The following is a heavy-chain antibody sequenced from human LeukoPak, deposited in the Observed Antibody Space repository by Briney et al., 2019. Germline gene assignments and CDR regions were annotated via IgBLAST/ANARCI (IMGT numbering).Heavy chain of an antibody. CDR1: GYTFTSYG. Sequence: ASVKVSCKASGYTFTSYGISWVRQAPGQGLEWMGWMNPNSGNTGYAQKFQGRVTMTRNTSISTAYMELSSLRSEDTAVYYCAREYCSSTSCYPWGQGTLVTVSS. CDR2: MNPNSGNT. J-gene: IGHJ5*02. D-gene: IGHD2-2*01. CDR3: AREYCSSTSCYP. V-gene: IGHV1-8*02.